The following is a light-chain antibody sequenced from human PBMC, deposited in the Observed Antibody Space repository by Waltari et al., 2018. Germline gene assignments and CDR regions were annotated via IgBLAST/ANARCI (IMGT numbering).Light chain of an antibody. J-gene: IGLJ3*02. CDR2: GST. Sequence: QSVLTQPPSVSGAPGQRVTISCPGSGSNIGPGYDVHWYQQLPRAAPQLLIYGSTSRPLGVPARFFGSTSGTSASLAITGLQAEDEADYYCQSYDTSLSVVFGGGTKLTVL. CDR1: GSNIGPGYD. V-gene: IGLV1-40*01. CDR3: QSYDTSLSVV.